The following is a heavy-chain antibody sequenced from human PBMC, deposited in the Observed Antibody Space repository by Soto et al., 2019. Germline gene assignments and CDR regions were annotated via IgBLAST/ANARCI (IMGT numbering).Heavy chain of an antibody. CDR2: INPNSGGT. D-gene: IGHD6-19*01. Sequence: GASVKVSCKASGYTFTGYYMHWVRQAPGQGLEWMGWINPNSGGTNYAQKFQGRVTMTRDTSISTAYMELSRLRSDDAAVYYCARDRKWFPPVAGGMDVWGQGTTVTVSS. J-gene: IGHJ6*02. CDR3: ARDRKWFPPVAGGMDV. CDR1: GYTFTGYY. V-gene: IGHV1-2*02.